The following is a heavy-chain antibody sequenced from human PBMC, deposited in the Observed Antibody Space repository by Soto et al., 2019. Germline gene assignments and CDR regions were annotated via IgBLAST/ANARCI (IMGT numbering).Heavy chain of an antibody. CDR3: ARGTVVIASYAFDI. J-gene: IGHJ3*02. CDR1: GGTFSSYT. V-gene: IGHV1-69*02. D-gene: IGHD2-21*01. Sequence: PSVKVSCKASGGTFSSYTISWVRQAPGQGLEWMGRIIPILGIANYAQKFQGRVTITADKSTSTAYMELSSLRSEDTAVYYCARGTVVIASYAFDIWGQGTMVTVSS. CDR2: IIPILGIA.